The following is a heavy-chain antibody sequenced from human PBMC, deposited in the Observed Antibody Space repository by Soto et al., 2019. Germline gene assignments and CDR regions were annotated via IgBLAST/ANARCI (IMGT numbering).Heavy chain of an antibody. D-gene: IGHD3-22*01. CDR2: VYYTGST. J-gene: IGHJ5*02. V-gene: IGHV4-59*01. CDR1: GGSISGSY. Sequence: SLTCSVSGGSISGSYWSWIRQSPGKGLEWLGYVYYTGSTNYSPSLRSRVSISVDTSKNEFSLRLSSVTAADTAVYYCARRDRSGYSYWLDTWGQGTLVTVSS. CDR3: ARRDRSGYSYWLDT.